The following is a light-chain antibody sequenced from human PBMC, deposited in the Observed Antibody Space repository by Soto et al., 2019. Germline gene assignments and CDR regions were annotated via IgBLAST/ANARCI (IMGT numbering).Light chain of an antibody. J-gene: IGKJ1*01. CDR1: QSISSW. CDR3: QQYNSYPWT. V-gene: IGKV1-5*01. Sequence: DIQMTQSPYTLSASVGDRVTITCRASQSISSWLAWYQQKPGKAPKLLIYDASSLESGVPSRFSGSGSGTEFTLTLSRLQPDDFATYYCQQYNSYPWTFGQGTQVEIK. CDR2: DAS.